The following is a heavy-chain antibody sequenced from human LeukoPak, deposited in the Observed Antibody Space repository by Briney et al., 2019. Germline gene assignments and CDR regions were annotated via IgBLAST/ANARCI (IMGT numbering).Heavy chain of an antibody. D-gene: IGHD6-19*01. V-gene: IGHV1-18*01. CDR1: GYNFTSYG. Sequence: ASVKVSCKASGYNFTSYGISWVRQAPGQGLEWMGWISAYNGNTNYAQKLQGRVTMTTDTSTSTAYMELRSLRSDDTAVYYCARKEWLVRQGDAFDIWGQGTMVTVSS. CDR3: ARKEWLVRQGDAFDI. J-gene: IGHJ3*02. CDR2: ISAYNGNT.